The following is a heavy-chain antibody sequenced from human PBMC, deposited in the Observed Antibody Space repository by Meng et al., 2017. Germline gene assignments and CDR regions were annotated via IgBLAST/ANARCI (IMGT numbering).Heavy chain of an antibody. J-gene: IGHJ4*02. Sequence: QGQLGEAGGGVVQPGRSLGPSSEAAGSTFSSYAMNWVRQAPGKGLEWVAVISYDGSNKYYADSVKGRFTISRDNSKNTLYLQMNSLRAEDTAVYYCARSSGYLDHWGQGTLVTVSS. CDR3: ARSSGYLDH. D-gene: IGHD6-19*01. CDR1: GSTFSSYA. V-gene: IGHV3-30*01. CDR2: ISYDGSNK.